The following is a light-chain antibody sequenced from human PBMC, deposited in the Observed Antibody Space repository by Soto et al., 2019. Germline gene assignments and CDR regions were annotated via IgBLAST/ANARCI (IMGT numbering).Light chain of an antibody. CDR1: QGISSY. CDR3: QQLNSYRLT. Sequence: DILLTQSPSFLSASVGDRFTITCRASQGISSYLAWYQQKPGKAPKLLIYAASTLQSGVPSRFSGSGSGTEFTLTISSLQPEDFATYYCQQLNSYRLTFGQGTRLEIK. CDR2: AAS. V-gene: IGKV1-9*01. J-gene: IGKJ5*01.